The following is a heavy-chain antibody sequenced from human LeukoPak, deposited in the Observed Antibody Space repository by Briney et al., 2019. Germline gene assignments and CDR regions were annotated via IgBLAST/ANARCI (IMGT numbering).Heavy chain of an antibody. J-gene: IGHJ4*02. CDR3: ARDRVTYSTSSGVDY. V-gene: IGHV1-18*01. D-gene: IGHD6-6*01. Sequence: ASVKVSCRASGYTFSTYGISWVRQAPGQGLEWMGRISAYNGNTNYAQKFQGRVTMTTDTSTTTAYMELRSLRSDDTAVYYCARDRVTYSTSSGVDYWGQGTLVTVSP. CDR1: GYTFSTYG. CDR2: ISAYNGNT.